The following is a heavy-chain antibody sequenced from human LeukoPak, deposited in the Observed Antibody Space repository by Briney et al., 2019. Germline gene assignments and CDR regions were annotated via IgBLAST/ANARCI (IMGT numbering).Heavy chain of an antibody. CDR3: ATDLGWNDFPPDY. CDR2: ITNSGTST. D-gene: IGHD1-1*01. J-gene: IGHJ4*01. V-gene: IGHV3-48*04. Sequence: GGSLRLSCAASGFIFSNYHMNWVRQAPGKGLECISYITNSGTSTSYADSVKGRFTISRDNAKNSLYLQMSSLRVKDTAVYYCATDLGWNDFPPDYWGQGILVAVSS. CDR1: GFIFSNYH.